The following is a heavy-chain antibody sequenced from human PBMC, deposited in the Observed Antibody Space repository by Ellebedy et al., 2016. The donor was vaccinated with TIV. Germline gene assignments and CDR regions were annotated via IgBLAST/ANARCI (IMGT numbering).Heavy chain of an antibody. D-gene: IGHD5-18*01. CDR2: ISAYNGNT. V-gene: IGHV1-18*01. CDR1: GGTFSSYD. Sequence: ASVKVSCXASGGTFSSYDISWVRQAPGQGLEWMGWISAYNGNTNYAQKLQGRVTMTTDTSTSTAYMELRSLRSDDTAVYYCASLTTAMVGYWGQGTLVTVSS. CDR3: ASLTTAMVGY. J-gene: IGHJ4*02.